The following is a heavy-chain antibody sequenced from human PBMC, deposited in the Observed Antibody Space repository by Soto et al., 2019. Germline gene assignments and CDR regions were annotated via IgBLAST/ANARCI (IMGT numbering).Heavy chain of an antibody. J-gene: IGHJ6*02. CDR2: IYYSGST. CDR1: GGSISSYY. Sequence: SETLSLTCTVSGGSISSYYWSWIRQPPGKGLEWIGYIYYSGSTNYNPSLKSRVTISVDTSKNQFFLKLSSVTAADTAVYYCAILAYDSSGYYFRYYYGMDVWGQGTTVTVSS. D-gene: IGHD3-22*01. CDR3: AILAYDSSGYYFRYYYGMDV. V-gene: IGHV4-59*08.